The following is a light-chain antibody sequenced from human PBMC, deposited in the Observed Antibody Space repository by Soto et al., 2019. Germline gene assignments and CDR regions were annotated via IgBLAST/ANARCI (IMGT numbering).Light chain of an antibody. V-gene: IGKV3D-15*01. CDR2: AAS. CDR3: QQYNNWWT. Sequence: RVMTQSPDTLSLSPGERATLSFRASETVRSNLAWYQQKPGQAPRLLIYAASTRATGIPARFIGNGSGTEFTLTISSLQSEDFAVYYCQQYNNWWTFGQGTKVDIK. J-gene: IGKJ1*01. CDR1: ETVRSN.